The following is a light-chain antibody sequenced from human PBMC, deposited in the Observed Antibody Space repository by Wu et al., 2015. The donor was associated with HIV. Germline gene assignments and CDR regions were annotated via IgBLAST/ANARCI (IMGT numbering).Light chain of an antibody. CDR1: QGINNY. CDR3: QKYNSAPWT. J-gene: IGKJ1*01. Sequence: DIQMTQSPSSLSASVGDRVTITCRASQGINNYLAWYQQKPGKVPKLLIYAASTSQSGVPSRFSGSGSGTDFTLIISSLQPEDVATYYCQKYNSAPWTFGQGTKVDLK. CDR2: AAS. V-gene: IGKV1-27*01.